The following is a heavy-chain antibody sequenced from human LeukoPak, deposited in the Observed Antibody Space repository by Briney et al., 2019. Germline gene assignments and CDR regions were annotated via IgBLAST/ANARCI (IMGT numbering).Heavy chain of an antibody. D-gene: IGHD3-22*01. V-gene: IGHV4-39*07. CDR2: IYYSGST. CDR3: ARERYDSSGYYSFDY. CDR1: GGSISSSSYY. J-gene: IGHJ4*02. Sequence: SETLSLTCTVSGGSISSSSYYWGWIRQPPGKGLEWIGSIYYSGSTYYNPSLKSRVTISVDTSKNQFSLKLSSVTAADTAVYYCARERYDSSGYYSFDYWGQRTLVTVSS.